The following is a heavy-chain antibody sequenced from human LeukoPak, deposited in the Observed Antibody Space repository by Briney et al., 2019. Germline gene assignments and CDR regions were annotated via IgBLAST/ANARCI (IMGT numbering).Heavy chain of an antibody. D-gene: IGHD2-2*01. CDR2: ISAYNGNT. CDR3: AREEGYCSSTSCSMDV. CDR1: GYTFTSYG. J-gene: IGHJ6*04. V-gene: IGHV1-18*01. Sequence: ASVKVSCKASGYTFTSYGIRWVRQAPGQGLGWRGWISAYNGNTNYAQKLQGRVTMTTDTSTRTAYMELRSLRSDDTAVYYCAREEGYCSSTSCSMDVWGKGTTVTVSS.